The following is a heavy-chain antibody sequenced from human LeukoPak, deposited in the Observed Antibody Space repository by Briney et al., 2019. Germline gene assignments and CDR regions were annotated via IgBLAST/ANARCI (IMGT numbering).Heavy chain of an antibody. CDR1: GGSISSGGYS. V-gene: IGHV4-30-2*03. D-gene: IGHD3-3*01. Sequence: SETLSLTCAVSGGSISSGGYSWSWIRQPPGKGLEWIGYIYHSGSTYYNPSLKSRVTISVDTSKNQFSLKLSSVTAADTAVYYCARPVGIWSQTNWFDPWGQGTLVTVSS. CDR2: IYHSGST. CDR3: ARPVGIWSQTNWFDP. J-gene: IGHJ5*02.